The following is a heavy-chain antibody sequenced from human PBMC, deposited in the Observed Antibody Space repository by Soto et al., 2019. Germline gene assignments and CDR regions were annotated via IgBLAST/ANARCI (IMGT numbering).Heavy chain of an antibody. J-gene: IGHJ4*02. Sequence: GGSLRLSCAASGFTFSSYSMNWVRQAPGKGLEWVSSISSSSSYIYYADSVKGRFTISRDNAKNSLYLQMNSLRAEDTAVYYCARDPDGNRWLRFEGGYFDYWGQGTLVTVSS. CDR1: GFTFSSYS. D-gene: IGHD5-12*01. CDR3: ARDPDGNRWLRFEGGYFDY. V-gene: IGHV3-21*01. CDR2: ISSSSSYI.